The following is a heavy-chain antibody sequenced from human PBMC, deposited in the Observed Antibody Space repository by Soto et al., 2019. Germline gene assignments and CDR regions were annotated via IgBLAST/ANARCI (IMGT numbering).Heavy chain of an antibody. Sequence: GGSLRPSCADSGFTFSSYWMSWVRQSPGKGQECVANVKYDGNQTHYVGSVKGRFTISRDNAKNSLYLQMNSLRAEDTAVYYCTRDFQGPLDYGMDVWGQGTTVTVSS. D-gene: IGHD1-1*01. J-gene: IGHJ6*02. CDR1: GFTFSSYW. V-gene: IGHV3-7*01. CDR2: VKYDGNQT. CDR3: TRDFQGPLDYGMDV.